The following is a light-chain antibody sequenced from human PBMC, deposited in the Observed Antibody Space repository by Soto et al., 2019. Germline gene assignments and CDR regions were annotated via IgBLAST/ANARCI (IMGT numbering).Light chain of an antibody. J-gene: IGLJ1*01. Sequence: HSVLTPPASVSGSPGQSINISCTGTSSDVGGYNYVSWYQQHPGKAPNLMIYEVSYRPSGVSNRFSGSKSGNTASPTISGLQAEDEADYYCSSYTSSSTKVFGTETKVT. CDR2: EVS. V-gene: IGLV2-14*01. CDR3: SSYTSSSTKV. CDR1: SSDVGGYNY.